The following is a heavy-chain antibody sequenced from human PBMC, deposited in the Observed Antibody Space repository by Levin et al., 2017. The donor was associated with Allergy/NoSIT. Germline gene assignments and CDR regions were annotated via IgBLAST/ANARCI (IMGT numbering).Heavy chain of an antibody. CDR2: ISYDGSNK. CDR1: GFTFSSYA. CDR3: ARAEWLLFLYYYYGMDV. V-gene: IGHV3-30*04. Sequence: GGSLRLSCAASGFTFSSYAMHWVRQAPGKGLEWVAVISYDGSNKYYADSVKGRFTISRDNSKNTLYLQMNSLRAEDTAVYYCARAEWLLFLYYYYGMDVWGQGTTVTVSS. D-gene: IGHD3-3*01. J-gene: IGHJ6*02.